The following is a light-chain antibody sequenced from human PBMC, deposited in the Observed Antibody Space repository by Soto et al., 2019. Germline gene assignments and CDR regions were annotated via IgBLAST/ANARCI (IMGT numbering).Light chain of an antibody. CDR2: GAS. CDR3: QQYGGSPMYT. CDR1: ASLTSNY. Sequence: EIVLTQSPGTLPLSPGERATLSCRASASLTSNYLAWYQQKPGQAPRLLIYGASSRATGIPDRFSGSGSGTDFTLTISRLEPEDSAVYYCQQYGGSPMYTFGQGTKLEIK. J-gene: IGKJ2*01. V-gene: IGKV3-20*01.